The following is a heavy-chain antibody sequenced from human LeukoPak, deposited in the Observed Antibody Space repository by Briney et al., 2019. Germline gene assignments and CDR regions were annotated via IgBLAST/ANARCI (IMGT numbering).Heavy chain of an antibody. CDR1: GGSISSYS. CDR3: AREWHHVFGY. D-gene: IGHD3-10*01. CDR2: IYPRESP. Sequence: PSETLSLTCTVPGGSISSYSWSWMRQPAGRGLEWIGRIYPRESPNYNPSLKSRVIMSVDKSKNQFSLKLRSVTAADTAVYYCAREWHHVFGYWGQGNLVTVSS. V-gene: IGHV4-4*07. J-gene: IGHJ4*02.